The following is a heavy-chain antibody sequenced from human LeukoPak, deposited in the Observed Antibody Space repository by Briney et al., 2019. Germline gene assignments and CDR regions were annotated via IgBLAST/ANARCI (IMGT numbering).Heavy chain of an antibody. CDR1: GYTFTSYY. CDR2: INPSGGST. CDR3: GRGRVGGSQLLAGFGMGV. J-gene: IGHJ6*02. Sequence: ASVKVSCTASGYTFTSYYMHWVRQAPGQGLEWMGIINPSGGSTSYAQKFQGRVTMTRDTSTSTVYMELSSLRSEDTAVYYCGRGRVGGSQLLAGFGMGVWGQGTTVTVSS. D-gene: IGHD2-2*01. V-gene: IGHV1-46*03.